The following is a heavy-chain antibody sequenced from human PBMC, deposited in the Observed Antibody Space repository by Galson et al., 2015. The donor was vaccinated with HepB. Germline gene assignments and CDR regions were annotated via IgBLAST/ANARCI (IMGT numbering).Heavy chain of an antibody. Sequence: SVKVSCKASGGTFGNHAISWLRQAPGQGLEWMGGIIPIFGTANYAQKFQGRVTITADESTRTAHMEVSSLRSEDTALYYCARGAFSDSTGYYYAYWGQGTLVTVSS. CDR1: GGTFGNHA. CDR3: ARGAFSDSTGYYYAY. V-gene: IGHV1-69*13. D-gene: IGHD3-22*01. J-gene: IGHJ4*02. CDR2: IIPIFGTA.